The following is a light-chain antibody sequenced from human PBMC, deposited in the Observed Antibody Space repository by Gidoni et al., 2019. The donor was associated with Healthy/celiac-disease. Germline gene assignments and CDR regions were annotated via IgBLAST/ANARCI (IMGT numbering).Light chain of an antibody. CDR1: SSDVGGYNY. J-gene: IGLJ3*02. Sequence: QSALTQPASVSGSPGQSITISCTGTSSDVGGYNYVSWYQQHPGKAPKPMIYEVSNRPPGVSNRFSGSKSGNTASLTISGLQAEDEADYYCSSYTSSSSWVFGGGTKLTVL. CDR2: EVS. V-gene: IGLV2-14*01. CDR3: SSYTSSSSWV.